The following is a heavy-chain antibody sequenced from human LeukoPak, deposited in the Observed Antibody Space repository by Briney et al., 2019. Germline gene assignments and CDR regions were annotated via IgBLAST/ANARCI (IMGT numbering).Heavy chain of an antibody. CDR3: AKDGSSSAFDY. Sequence: PGGSLRLSCAASGFTFSSYGMHWVRQAPGKGLEWVAVISYDGSNKYYADSVKGRFTISRDNPKNTLYLQMNSLRAEDTAVYYCAKDGSSSAFDYWGQGTLVTVSS. CDR1: GFTFSSYG. D-gene: IGHD6-13*01. J-gene: IGHJ4*02. V-gene: IGHV3-30*18. CDR2: ISYDGSNK.